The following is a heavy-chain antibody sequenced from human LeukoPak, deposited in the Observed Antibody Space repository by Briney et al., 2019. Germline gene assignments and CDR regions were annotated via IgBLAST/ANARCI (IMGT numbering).Heavy chain of an antibody. D-gene: IGHD3-10*01. CDR2: IWYDGRNK. Sequence: GRSLRLSCAASGFTFSSYGMHWVRQAPRKGLEWVALIWYDGRNKYYADSVKGRFTISRDNSKNTLNLQMNSLRAEDTAVYYCVKDRTGTYTLDYWGQGTLVTVSS. CDR1: GFTFSSYG. CDR3: VKDRTGTYTLDY. J-gene: IGHJ4*02. V-gene: IGHV3-30*02.